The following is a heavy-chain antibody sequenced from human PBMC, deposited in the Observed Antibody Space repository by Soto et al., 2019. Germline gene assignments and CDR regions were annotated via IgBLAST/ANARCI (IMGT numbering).Heavy chain of an antibody. CDR3: ASGYNWNYLYYYYGMDV. CDR2: IIPIFGTA. V-gene: IGHV1-69*13. D-gene: IGHD1-7*01. Sequence: SVKVSCKASGGTFSSYAISWVRQAPGQGLEWMGGIIPIFGTANYAQKFQGRVTITADESTSTAYMELSSLRSEDTAVYYCASGYNWNYLYYYYGMDVWGQGTTVTVSS. CDR1: GGTFSSYA. J-gene: IGHJ6*02.